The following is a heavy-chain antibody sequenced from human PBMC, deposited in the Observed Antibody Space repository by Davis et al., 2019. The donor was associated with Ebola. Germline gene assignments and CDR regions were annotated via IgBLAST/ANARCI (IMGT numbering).Heavy chain of an antibody. CDR1: GFSLSINEVA. J-gene: IGHJ4*02. Sequence: SGPTLVKPTQTLTLTCTFSGFSLSINEVAVGWIRQPPGKALEWLAVIYGDDIKRYSPSLRSRLTITKDTSKNQVVLTMTKMDPVDTATYYCAHWHYGSGSYSFFDFWGQGALVTVSS. V-gene: IGHV2-5*02. CDR2: IYGDDIK. D-gene: IGHD3-10*01. CDR3: AHWHYGSGSYSFFDF.